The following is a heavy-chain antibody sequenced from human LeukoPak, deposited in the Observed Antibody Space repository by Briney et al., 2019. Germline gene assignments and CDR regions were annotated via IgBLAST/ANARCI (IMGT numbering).Heavy chain of an antibody. CDR1: GGSFSGYY. D-gene: IGHD1-1*01. CDR2: IYYSGST. J-gene: IGHJ4*02. CDR3: GRSYWKDKTPLDY. V-gene: IGHV4-59*08. Sequence: SETLSLTCAVYGGSFSGYYWSWIRQPPGKGLEWIGYIYYSGSTNYNPSLKSRVTISVDTSKNQFSLKLISVIAADTPVYYCGRSYWKDKTPLDYWAREPWSPSPQ.